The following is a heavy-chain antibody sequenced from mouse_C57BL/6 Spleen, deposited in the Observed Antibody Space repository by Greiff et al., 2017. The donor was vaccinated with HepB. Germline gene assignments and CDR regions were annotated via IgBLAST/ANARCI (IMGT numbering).Heavy chain of an antibody. J-gene: IGHJ3*01. CDR3: ARSGSYYDYDDEAWFAY. V-gene: IGHV1-69*01. D-gene: IGHD2-4*01. Sequence: QVQLQQPGAELVLPGASVKLSCKASGYTFTSYWMHWVKQRPGQGLEWIGEIDPSASYTNYNQKFKGKSTLTVDKSSSTAYMQLSSLTSEDSAVYYGARSGSYYDYDDEAWFAYWGQGTLVTVSA. CDR2: IDPSASYT. CDR1: GYTFTSYW.